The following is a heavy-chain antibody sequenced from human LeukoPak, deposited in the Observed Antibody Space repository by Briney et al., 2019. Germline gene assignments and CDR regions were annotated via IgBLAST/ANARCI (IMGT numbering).Heavy chain of an antibody. CDR3: ARVDDSSGPFYFDY. Sequence: SQTLSLTCTVSGGSISSGDYYWSWIRQPPGKGLEWIGYIYYGGSTYYNPSLKSRVTISVDTSKNQFSLKLSSVTAADTAVYYYARVDDSSGPFYFDYWGQGTLVTVSS. V-gene: IGHV4-30-4*01. CDR2: IYYGGST. D-gene: IGHD3-22*01. CDR1: GGSISSGDYY. J-gene: IGHJ4*02.